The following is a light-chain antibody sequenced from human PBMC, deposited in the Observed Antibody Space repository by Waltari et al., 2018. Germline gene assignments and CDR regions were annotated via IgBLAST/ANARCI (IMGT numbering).Light chain of an antibody. J-gene: IGLJ1*01. V-gene: IGLV2-8*01. Sequence: QSALTQPPSASGSPGQSVPISRTGTSSDIGSYNYVSWYQQYPGKAPKFLIYEVTKRPTGVPDRFSGSKSGNTASLTVSGLQAEDEADYYCSSYAGSNNYVFGTGTKVTVL. CDR3: SSYAGSNNYV. CDR1: SSDIGSYNY. CDR2: EVT.